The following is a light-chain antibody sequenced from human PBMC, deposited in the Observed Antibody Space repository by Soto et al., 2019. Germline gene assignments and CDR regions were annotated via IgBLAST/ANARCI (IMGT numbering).Light chain of an antibody. CDR2: AAS. CDR1: QGISSW. Sequence: DIQMTQSPSSVSASVGDRVHITCRARQGISSWLAWYQQKPGKGPKLLIYAASSMQSGVPSRFRGSGSGTDFTLTISRLQSEYFATYYCQQANSLPLTFGGGTKVEIK. V-gene: IGKV1-12*01. J-gene: IGKJ4*01. CDR3: QQANSLPLT.